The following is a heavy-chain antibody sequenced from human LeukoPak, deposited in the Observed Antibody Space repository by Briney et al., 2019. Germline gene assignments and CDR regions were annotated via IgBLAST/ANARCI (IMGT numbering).Heavy chain of an antibody. V-gene: IGHV3-33*05. Sequence: GGSLRLSCAASGFTFSHYGMQWVRQAPGKGLEWVAVISHDGSVTFYADSVKGRFTISRDNSKYTVDLQMYSLRAEDTAVYYCARDQGWDCSGGSCYPYYFDYWGQGTLVTVSS. CDR3: ARDQGWDCSGGSCYPYYFDY. CDR1: GFTFSHYG. D-gene: IGHD2-15*01. J-gene: IGHJ4*02. CDR2: ISHDGSVT.